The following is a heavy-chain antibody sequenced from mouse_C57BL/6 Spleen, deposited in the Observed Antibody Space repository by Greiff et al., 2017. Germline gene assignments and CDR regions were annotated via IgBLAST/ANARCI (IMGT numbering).Heavy chain of an antibody. J-gene: IGHJ2*01. Sequence: VQRVESGPGLVQPSQSLSITCTVSGFSLTSYGVPWVRQSPGKGLEWLGVLWSGGSTDYNAAFISRLSISKDNAKSQVFFKMNSLQADDTAIYYCARNYPTGLFDYWGQGTTLTVSS. D-gene: IGHD4-1*01. CDR2: LWSGGST. V-gene: IGHV2-2*01. CDR1: GFSLTSYG. CDR3: ARNYPTGLFDY.